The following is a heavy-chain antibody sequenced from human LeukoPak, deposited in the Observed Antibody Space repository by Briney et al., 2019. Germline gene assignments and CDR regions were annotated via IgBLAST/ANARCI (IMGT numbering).Heavy chain of an antibody. CDR3: ARRLDWGAFDI. D-gene: IGHD7-27*01. V-gene: IGHV5-51*01. CDR2: IYPGDSDT. Sequence: GESLKISCKGSGYSFTSYWTGWVRQMPGTGLEWMGIIYPGDSDTRYSPSFQGQVTISADNSISTAYLQWSSLKSSDTAIYYCARRLDWGAFDIWGQGTMVTVSS. J-gene: IGHJ3*02. CDR1: GYSFTSYW.